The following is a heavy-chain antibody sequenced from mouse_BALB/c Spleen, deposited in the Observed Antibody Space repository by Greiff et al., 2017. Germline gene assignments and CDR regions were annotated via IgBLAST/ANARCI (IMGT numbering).Heavy chain of an antibody. V-gene: IGHV3-8*02. CDR2: ISYSGST. CDR1: GDSITSGY. Sequence: DVQLQESGPSLVKPSQTLSLTCSVTGDSITSGYWNWIRKFPGNTLEYMGYISYSGSTYYNPSLKSRISITRDTSKNQYYLQLNSVTTEDTATYYCARLDSSGYVDYAMDYWGQGTAVTVSS. J-gene: IGHJ4*01. CDR3: ARLDSSGYVDYAMDY. D-gene: IGHD3-2*01.